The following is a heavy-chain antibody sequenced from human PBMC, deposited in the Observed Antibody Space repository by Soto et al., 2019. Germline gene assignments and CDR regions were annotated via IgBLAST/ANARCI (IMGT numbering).Heavy chain of an antibody. CDR2: IYASGSP. CDR1: GGSVSVYY. Sequence: PSETLSLTCTISGGSVSVYYWSWIRQSTGQGLEWIGYIYASGSPYYNPSLRSRVTISADTSKNHISLKLTSPTAADTAIYYCTKGATSPFDSWGQGTRVTVSS. J-gene: IGHJ4*02. V-gene: IGHV4-59*02. CDR3: TKGATSPFDS. D-gene: IGHD3-16*01.